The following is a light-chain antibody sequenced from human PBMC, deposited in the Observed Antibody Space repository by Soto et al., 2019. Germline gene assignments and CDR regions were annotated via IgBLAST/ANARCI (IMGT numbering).Light chain of an antibody. J-gene: IGLJ3*02. V-gene: IGLV2-18*02. CDR3: SSFSSNSRWV. Sequence: QSALTQPPSVSGSPGQSVTISCTGTSSDVGSYNRVSWYQQPPGTAPKLIIYEVSNRPSGFPDRFFGSKSGNTASLTISGLQVDHEADYSCSSFSSNSRWVFGGRTKHTVL. CDR2: EVS. CDR1: SSDVGSYNR.